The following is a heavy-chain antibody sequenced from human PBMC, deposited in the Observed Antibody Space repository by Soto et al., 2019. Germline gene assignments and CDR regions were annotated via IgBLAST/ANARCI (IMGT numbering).Heavy chain of an antibody. V-gene: IGHV1-69*08. D-gene: IGHD3-10*01. CDR2: IIPILGIA. CDR1: GGTFSSYT. CDR3: AREVYGSGSYYNYYYYYSMDV. J-gene: IGHJ6*02. Sequence: QVQLVQSGAEVKKPGSSVKVSCKASGGTFSSYTISWVRQAPGQGLEWMGRIIPILGIANYAQKFQGRVTITADKSTSTAYMELSSLRSEDTAVYYCAREVYGSGSYYNYYYYYSMDVWGQGTTVTVSS.